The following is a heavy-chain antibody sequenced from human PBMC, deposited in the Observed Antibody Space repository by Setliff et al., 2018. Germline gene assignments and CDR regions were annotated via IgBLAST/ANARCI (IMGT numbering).Heavy chain of an antibody. J-gene: IGHJ6*03. D-gene: IGHD3-10*01. Sequence: PGGSLRLSCAASGFTFDDYTMHWVRQVPGKGLEWVSLINWNGVSIGYADSVKGRFTISRDNAKNSLYLQMNSLRAEDTALYYCARGSRFGTIVYRGEYYLDVWGKGTTVTVSS. CDR2: INWNGVSI. CDR3: ARGSRFGTIVYRGEYYLDV. CDR1: GFTFDDYT. V-gene: IGHV3-20*04.